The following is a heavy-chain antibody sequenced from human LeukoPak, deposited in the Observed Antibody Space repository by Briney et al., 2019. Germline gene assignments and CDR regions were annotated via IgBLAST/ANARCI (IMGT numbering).Heavy chain of an antibody. V-gene: IGHV4-39*01. CDR3: ARLGLGSSRDY. CDR2: IYYSGST. Sequence: WVRQPPGKGLEWIGSIYYSGSTYYNPSLKSRVTISVDTSKNQFSLKLSSVTAADTAVYYCARLGLGSSRDYWGQGTLVTVSS. J-gene: IGHJ4*02. D-gene: IGHD6-6*01.